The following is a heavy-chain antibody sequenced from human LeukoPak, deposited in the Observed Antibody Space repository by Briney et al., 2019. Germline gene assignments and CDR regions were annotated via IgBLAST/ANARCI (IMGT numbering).Heavy chain of an antibody. Sequence: SQTLSLTCTVSGGSISSGDYYWSWIRQPPGKGLEWIGFIYYSGSTQYNPSLKSRVTISVDTSNNLFSLNLSSATAADTAVYFCVRAEMATIPFDIWGQGTMVTFSS. V-gene: IGHV4-30-4*01. CDR3: VRAEMATIPFDI. D-gene: IGHD5-24*01. CDR1: GGSISSGDYY. J-gene: IGHJ3*02. CDR2: IYYSGST.